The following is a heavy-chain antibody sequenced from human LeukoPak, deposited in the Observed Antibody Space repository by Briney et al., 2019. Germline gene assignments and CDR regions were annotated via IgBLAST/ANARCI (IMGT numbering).Heavy chain of an antibody. CDR2: IKQDGSEK. V-gene: IGHV3-7*01. Sequence: GGSLRLSCSASGFTFSSYWISWVRQAPGKGLEWVANIKQDGSEKYYVDSVKGRFTISRDNAKNSLYLQMNSLRAEDTAVYYCARVVGYDLWSGFNWFDPWGQGTLVTVSS. D-gene: IGHD3-3*01. CDR3: ARVVGYDLWSGFNWFDP. CDR1: GFTFSSYW. J-gene: IGHJ5*02.